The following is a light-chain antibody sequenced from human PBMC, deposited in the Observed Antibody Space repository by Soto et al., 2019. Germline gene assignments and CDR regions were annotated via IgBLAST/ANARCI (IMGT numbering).Light chain of an antibody. CDR3: QQYGSSPWT. Sequence: EIVLTQSPGTLSLSPGERATLSCRASQSVTSYYLAWYQQKPGQAPRLLIYGASRRATDIPDRFSGSGSGTDFALTISRLEPEDFAVYYCQQYGSSPWTFGQGTKV. CDR2: GAS. V-gene: IGKV3-20*01. CDR1: QSVTSYY. J-gene: IGKJ1*01.